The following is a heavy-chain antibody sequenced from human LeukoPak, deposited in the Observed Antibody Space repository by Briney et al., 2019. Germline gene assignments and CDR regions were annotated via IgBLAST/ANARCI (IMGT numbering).Heavy chain of an antibody. CDR1: GGSFSGYY. D-gene: IGHD3-16*01. CDR2: INHSGST. J-gene: IGHJ4*02. V-gene: IGHV4-34*01. Sequence: SETLSLTCAVYGGSFSGYYWSWIRQPPGKGLEWIGEINHSGSTNYNPSLKSRVTISVDTSKNQFSLKLSSVTAADTAVYYCARGRPLGAADHWGQGTLVTVSS. CDR3: ARGRPLGAADH.